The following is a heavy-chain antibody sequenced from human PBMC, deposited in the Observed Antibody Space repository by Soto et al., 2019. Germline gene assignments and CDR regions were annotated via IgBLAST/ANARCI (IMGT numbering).Heavy chain of an antibody. J-gene: IGHJ5*02. CDR2: ISAYNGNT. CDR1: GYTFTSYG. CDR3: GGEAMNTVASRWFEP. Sequence: QVQLVQSGAEVKKPGASVKVSCKASGYTFTSYGISWVRQAPGQGLEWMGWISAYNGNTNYAQKLQGRVTMTTDTSTSTAYLVLRSLRSDDTAVYYCGGEAMNTVASRWFEPWGQGTLVTVCS. D-gene: IGHD4-4*01. V-gene: IGHV1-18*01.